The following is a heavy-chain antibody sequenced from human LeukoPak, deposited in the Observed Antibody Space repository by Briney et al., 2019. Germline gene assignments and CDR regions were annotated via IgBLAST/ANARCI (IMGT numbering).Heavy chain of an antibody. D-gene: IGHD6-13*01. J-gene: IGHJ6*02. CDR3: SRGISGYGMDV. CDR2: IRTKVNSYAT. Sequence: GGSLKLSCAASGFTFSGSGMHWVRQASGKGLEWIGRIRTKVNSYATAYAASVKGRFTITRDDSKNTAYLQMDSLKTEDTAVYYCSRGISGYGMDVWGQGTTVTVSS. CDR1: GFTFSGSG. V-gene: IGHV3-73*01.